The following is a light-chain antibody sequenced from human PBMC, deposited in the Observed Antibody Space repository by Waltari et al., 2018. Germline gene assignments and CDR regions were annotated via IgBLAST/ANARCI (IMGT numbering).Light chain of an antibody. Sequence: DIQMTHSPSTLSASLGDRVAITCRASQNIHSWLAWYQQKPGKAPKRLFYKASTLQTGVPSRFSGSVSGTDFTLTISSVQPDDFATYYCQQYDTVPYTFGLGTKVE. CDR3: QQYDTVPYT. J-gene: IGKJ2*01. CDR1: QNIHSW. CDR2: KAS. V-gene: IGKV1-5*03.